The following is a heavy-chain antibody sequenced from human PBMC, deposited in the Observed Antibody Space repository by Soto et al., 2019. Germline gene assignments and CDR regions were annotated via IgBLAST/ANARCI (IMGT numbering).Heavy chain of an antibody. D-gene: IGHD1-26*01. J-gene: IGHJ4*02. CDR3: ARERAGALLDY. CDR2: IWYDGSNK. Sequence: LRLSCAASGFTFSSYGMHWVRQAPGKGLEWVAVIWYDGSNKYYADSVKGRFTISRDNSKNTLYLQMNSLRAEDTAVYYCARERAGALLDYWGQGTLVTVSS. V-gene: IGHV3-33*01. CDR1: GFTFSSYG.